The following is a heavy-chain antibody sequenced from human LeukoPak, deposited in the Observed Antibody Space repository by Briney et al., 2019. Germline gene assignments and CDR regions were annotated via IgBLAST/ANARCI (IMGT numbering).Heavy chain of an antibody. V-gene: IGHV3-11*01. CDR1: GFTFSDYY. D-gene: IGHD3-10*01. CDR3: ARDDYGWNEY. Sequence: GVSLRLSCAASGFTFSDYYMSWIRQAPGKGLEWVSYISTNGSIIYYADSVKGRVTISRDNAKTSLYLQMNSLRAEDTAVYYCARDDYGWNEYWGQGTLVTVSS. J-gene: IGHJ4*02. CDR2: ISTNGSII.